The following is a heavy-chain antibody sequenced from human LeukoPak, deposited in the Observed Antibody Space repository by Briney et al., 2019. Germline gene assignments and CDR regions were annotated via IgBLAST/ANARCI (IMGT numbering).Heavy chain of an antibody. D-gene: IGHD2-21*02. CDR1: GGTFSSYA. J-gene: IGHJ3*02. V-gene: IGHV1-69*13. CDR2: IIPIFGTA. Sequence: SVKVSCKASGGTFSSYAISWVRQAPGQGLEWMGGIIPIFGTANYAQKFQGRVTVSADEYTSTAYPELSSLRAEATAVYYCARGVSGIVVVTPDDAFDIWGQGTMVTVSS. CDR3: ARGVSGIVVVTPDDAFDI.